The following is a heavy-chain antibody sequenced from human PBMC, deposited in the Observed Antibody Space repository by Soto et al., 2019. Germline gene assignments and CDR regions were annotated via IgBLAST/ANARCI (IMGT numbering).Heavy chain of an antibody. J-gene: IGHJ6*02. Sequence: GESLKISCKGSGYSFTSYWIGWVRQMPGKGLEWMGIIYPGDSDTRYSPSFQGQVTISADKSISTAYLQWSSLKASDTAMYYCALRAYCSSTSCYNYYGMDVWGQGTTVTVSS. CDR1: GYSFTSYW. V-gene: IGHV5-51*01. CDR2: IYPGDSDT. D-gene: IGHD2-2*02. CDR3: ALRAYCSSTSCYNYYGMDV.